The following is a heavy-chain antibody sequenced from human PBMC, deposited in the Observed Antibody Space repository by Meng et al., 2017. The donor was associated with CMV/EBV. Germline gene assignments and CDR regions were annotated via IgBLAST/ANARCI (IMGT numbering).Heavy chain of an antibody. D-gene: IGHD6-13*01. CDR3: AREGGTYSSSWSGYYYYGMDV. J-gene: IGHJ6*02. V-gene: IGHV3-43*01. Sequence: GGSLRLSCAASGFTFDDYTMHWVRQAPGKGLEWVSLISWDGGSTYYADSVKGRFTISRDNSKNSLYLQMNSLRTEDTALYYCAREGGTYSSSWSGYYYYGMDVWGQGTTVTVSS. CDR1: GFTFDDYT. CDR2: ISWDGGST.